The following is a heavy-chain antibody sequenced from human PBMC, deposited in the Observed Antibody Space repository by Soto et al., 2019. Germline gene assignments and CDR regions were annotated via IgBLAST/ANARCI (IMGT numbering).Heavy chain of an antibody. Sequence: QVQLVQSGAEVKKPGASVKVSCKASGYTFTGYYMHWVRQAPGQGLXXMGWINPNSGGTNYAQKFQGWVTMTRDTSISTAYMELSRLRSDDTAVYYCARDRYSSGWENYYYGMDVWGQGTTVTGSS. CDR2: INPNSGGT. D-gene: IGHD6-19*01. CDR3: ARDRYSSGWENYYYGMDV. J-gene: IGHJ6*02. CDR1: GYTFTGYY. V-gene: IGHV1-2*04.